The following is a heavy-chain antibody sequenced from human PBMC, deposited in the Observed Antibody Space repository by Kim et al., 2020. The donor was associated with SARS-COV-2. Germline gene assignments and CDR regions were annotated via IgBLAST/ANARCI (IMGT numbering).Heavy chain of an antibody. J-gene: IGHJ4*02. V-gene: IGHV4-34*01. CDR2: INHSGST. Sequence: SETLSLTCAVYGGSFSGYYWSWIRQPPGKGLEWIGEINHSGSTNYNPSLKSRVTISVDTSKNQFSLKLSSVTAADTAVYYCGAQIRFVDYWGQGTLVTVS. CDR3: GAQIRFVDY. CDR1: GGSFSGYY.